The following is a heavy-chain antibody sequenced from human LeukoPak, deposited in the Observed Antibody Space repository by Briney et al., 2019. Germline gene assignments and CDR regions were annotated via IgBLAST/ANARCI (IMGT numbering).Heavy chain of an antibody. CDR3: TRHLPSSS. J-gene: IGHJ4*02. CDR1: GFTFSGSA. V-gene: IGHV3-73*01. CDR2: IRSKANSYAT. D-gene: IGHD6-13*01. Sequence: GGSLRLSCAASGFTFSGSAMHWVRQASGKGLEWVGRIRSKANSYATAYAASVKGRFTISRDDLKNTAYLQMNSLKTEDTAVYYCTRHLPSSSWGQGTLVTVSS.